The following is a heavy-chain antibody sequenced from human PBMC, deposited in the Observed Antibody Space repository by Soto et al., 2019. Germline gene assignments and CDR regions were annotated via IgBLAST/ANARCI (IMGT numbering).Heavy chain of an antibody. CDR3: AREGGIVGATAADY. D-gene: IGHD1-26*01. Sequence: SETLSLTCTISGGSISGFYWGWIRQPPGKGLEWIGNIYYSGSTYYNPSLKSRVTISVDTSKNQFSLKLSSVTAADTAVYYCAREGGIVGATAADYWGQGTLVTVSS. J-gene: IGHJ4*02. CDR2: IYYSGST. V-gene: IGHV4-59*06. CDR1: GGSISGFY.